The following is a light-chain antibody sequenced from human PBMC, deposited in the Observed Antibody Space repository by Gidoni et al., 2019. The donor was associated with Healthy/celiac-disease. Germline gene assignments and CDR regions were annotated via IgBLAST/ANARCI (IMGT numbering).Light chain of an antibody. V-gene: IGKV3-15*01. J-gene: IGKJ1*01. CDR3: QQYNDWPRT. CDR2: GAS. CDR1: QSVSSN. Sequence: ELVMTPSPVTLSVSPGERATLSCRASQSVSSNLAWYQQKPGQAPRLLIYGASTRATGIPARFSGSGSGTEFTLTISSLQSEDFAVYYCQQYNDWPRTFGQGTKVEVK.